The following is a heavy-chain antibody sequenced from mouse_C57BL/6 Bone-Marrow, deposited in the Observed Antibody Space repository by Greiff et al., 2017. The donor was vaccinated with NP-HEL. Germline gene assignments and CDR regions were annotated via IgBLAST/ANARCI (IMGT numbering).Heavy chain of an antibody. D-gene: IGHD1-1*01. V-gene: IGHV5-4*03. CDR3: ARGYYSWYLDV. J-gene: IGHJ1*03. Sequence: EVMLVESGGGLVKPGGSLKLSCAASGFTFSSYAMSWVRQTPEKRLEWVATISDGGSYTYYPDNVKGRFTISRDNAKNNLYLQMSHLKSEDTAMYYCARGYYSWYLDVWGTGTTVTVSS. CDR1: GFTFSSYA. CDR2: ISDGGSYT.